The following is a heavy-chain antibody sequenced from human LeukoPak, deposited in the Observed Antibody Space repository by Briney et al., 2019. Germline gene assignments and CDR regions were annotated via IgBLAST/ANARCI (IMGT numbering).Heavy chain of an antibody. Sequence: GGSLRLSCAASGFTFSSYARSWVRQAPGKGREWVAGISGSGGTTYYADSVKGRRTISRDNSKKTLYLQMNRLRAEDTALYYCAKERGGGWPFDYWGQGTLVTVSS. J-gene: IGHJ4*02. CDR2: ISGSGGTT. CDR1: GFTFSSYA. CDR3: AKERGGGWPFDY. V-gene: IGHV3-23*01. D-gene: IGHD6-19*01.